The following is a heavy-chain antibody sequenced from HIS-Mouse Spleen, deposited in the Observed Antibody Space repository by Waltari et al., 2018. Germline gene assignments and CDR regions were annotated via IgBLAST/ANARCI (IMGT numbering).Heavy chain of an antibody. D-gene: IGHD6-13*01. Sequence: QVQLVESGGGVVQPGRSLRLSCAASGFTFSSYAMHWVRQAPGKGLEWVAVISNDGSNKYYADSVKGRFTISRDNSKNTLYLQMNSLRAEDTAVYYCAREYSSSWYYYYGMDVWGQGTTVTVSS. CDR3: AREYSSSWYYYYGMDV. CDR1: GFTFSSYA. CDR2: ISNDGSNK. V-gene: IGHV3-30-3*01. J-gene: IGHJ6*02.